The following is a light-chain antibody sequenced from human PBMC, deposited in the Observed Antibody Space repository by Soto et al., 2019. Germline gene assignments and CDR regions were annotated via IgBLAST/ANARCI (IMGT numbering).Light chain of an antibody. CDR2: DVS. J-gene: IGLJ3*02. Sequence: QSVLTQPASVSGSPGQSITISCTGTSSDIGGYNYVSWYQQDPGKAPKLMIHDVSNRPSGISNRFSGSKSGNTASLTISGLQAEDEADYYCSSYTSSSTWVFGGGTKLTVL. V-gene: IGLV2-14*01. CDR3: SSYTSSSTWV. CDR1: SSDIGGYNY.